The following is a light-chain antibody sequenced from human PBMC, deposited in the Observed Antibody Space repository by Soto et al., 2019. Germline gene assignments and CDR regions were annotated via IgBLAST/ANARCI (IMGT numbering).Light chain of an antibody. CDR2: GAS. Sequence: EIVLTQSPGTLSLSPGERATLSCRASQSVSSSYLAWYQQKPGQAPRLLIYGASSRATGIPDRFSGSGSGPDFTLTISRLEPEDFAGYYCQQYDSSHPVGTFGQGTKLEIK. CDR1: QSVSSSY. J-gene: IGKJ2*02. V-gene: IGKV3-20*01. CDR3: QQYDSSHPVGT.